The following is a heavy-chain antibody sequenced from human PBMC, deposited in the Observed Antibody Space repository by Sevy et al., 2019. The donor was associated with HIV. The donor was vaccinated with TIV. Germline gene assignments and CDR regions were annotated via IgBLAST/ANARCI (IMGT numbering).Heavy chain of an antibody. CDR1: GFTFSSYA. D-gene: IGHD1-26*01. CDR3: AGAVGARYYFDY. CDR2: ISYDGSNK. J-gene: IGHJ4*02. V-gene: IGHV3-30-3*01. Sequence: GGSLGLSCAASGFTFSSYAMHWVRQAPGKGLEWVAVISYDGSNKYYADSVKGRFTISRDNSKNTLYLQMNSLRAEDTAVYYCAGAVGARYYFDYWGQGTLVTVSS.